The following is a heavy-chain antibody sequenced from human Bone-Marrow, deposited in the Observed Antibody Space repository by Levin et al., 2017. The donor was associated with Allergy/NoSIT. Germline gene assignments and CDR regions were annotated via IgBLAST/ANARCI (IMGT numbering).Heavy chain of an antibody. CDR2: TYWNGDK. Sequence: SGPTLVKPTQTLTLTCTFSGFSLSSSGEGVGWIRQPPGKALEWLTMTYWNGDKRYSPSHRSRLTITKDTSKNQVVLTMTDMDPVDTATYYCAHRRVYFEIEGNFDYWGQGILVTVSS. V-gene: IGHV2-5*01. J-gene: IGHJ4*02. CDR3: AHRRVYFEIEGNFDY. D-gene: IGHD3-9*01. CDR1: GFSLSSSGEG.